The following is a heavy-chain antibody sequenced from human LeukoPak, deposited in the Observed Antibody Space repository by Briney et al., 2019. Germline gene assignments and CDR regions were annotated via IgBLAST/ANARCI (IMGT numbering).Heavy chain of an antibody. CDR1: GFTFSSYS. CDR3: ARGERSGSWCDL. V-gene: IGHV3-48*01. D-gene: IGHD5-24*01. Sequence: GGSLRLSCAASGFTFSSYSMNWVRQAPGKGLEWISYISSSGNIKYYADSVKGRFTISRDSADNSLYLQMNSLRAEDSAVYYCARGERSGSWCDLWGQGTLLTVSS. J-gene: IGHJ5*02. CDR2: ISSSGNIK.